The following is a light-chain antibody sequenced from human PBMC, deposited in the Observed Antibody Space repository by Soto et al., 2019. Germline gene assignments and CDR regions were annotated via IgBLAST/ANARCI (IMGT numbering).Light chain of an antibody. CDR2: DTS. J-gene: IGKJ2*01. CDR3: HQYYNWYT. Sequence: EIVMTQSPATLSVSPGERATLSCRASQSVSSHLAWYQQQPGQAPRLLIYDTSARATGVPARFSGSGSGTEFTLTFSSLQYEDSALYYCHQYYNWYTFGQGTKLEIK. V-gene: IGKV3-15*01. CDR1: QSVSSH.